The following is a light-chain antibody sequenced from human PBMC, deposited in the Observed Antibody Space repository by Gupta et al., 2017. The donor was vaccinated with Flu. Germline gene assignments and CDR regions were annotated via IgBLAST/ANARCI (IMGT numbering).Light chain of an antibody. J-gene: IGLJ2*01. CDR3: SSYSATGALAL. Sequence: QSALTQPASVSGSPGPSINITCTGTSSDIGSYDYVSWYQQSPGRAPKLMIYDVSNRPSGISDRFSGSKSGNTASLTISGLQAEDEADYYCSSYSATGALALFGGGTKVTVL. V-gene: IGLV2-14*01. CDR2: DVS. CDR1: SSDIGSYDY.